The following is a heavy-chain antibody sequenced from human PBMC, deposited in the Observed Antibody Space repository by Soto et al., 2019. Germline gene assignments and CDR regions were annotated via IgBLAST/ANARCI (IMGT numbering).Heavy chain of an antibody. Sequence: QVQLQESGPGLVKPSETLSLICTVSGGSISNYYWSWIRQPPGKGLEWIGYIYYTAATTSYNPSLRSRVTISVDTCQHQFGREVSSVTAADAAVYYCGRYREVRGAVVRYHCYGMDVWGQGTTVTVSS. CDR3: GRYREVRGAVVRYHCYGMDV. CDR2: IYYTAATT. V-gene: IGHV4-59*08. D-gene: IGHD3-10*01. J-gene: IGHJ6*01. CDR1: GGSISNYY.